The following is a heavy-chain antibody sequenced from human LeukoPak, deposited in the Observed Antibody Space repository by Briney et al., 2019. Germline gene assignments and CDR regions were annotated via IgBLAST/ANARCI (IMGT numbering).Heavy chain of an antibody. CDR2: IIPIFGTA. J-gene: IGHJ5*02. CDR1: GGTFSSYA. CDR3: ARVITSTGTFDP. V-gene: IGHV1-69*05. D-gene: IGHD3-9*01. Sequence: ASVKVSCKASGGTFSSYAISWVRQAPGQGLGWMGGIIPIFGTANYAQKFQGRVTITTDESTSTAYMELSSLRSEDTAVYYCARVITSTGTFDPWGQGTLVTVSS.